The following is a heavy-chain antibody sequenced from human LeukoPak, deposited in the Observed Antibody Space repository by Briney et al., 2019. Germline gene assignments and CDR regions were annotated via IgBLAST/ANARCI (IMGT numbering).Heavy chain of an antibody. Sequence: GGSLRLSCAASGFTFSSYSRNWVRQGPGKGLEWGSSISSSSSYLYYADSGKGRFTVSRDKGKNYMYLQMNSLRAEDTAVYYCARGAAYCSGGSCYPSFDYWGQGTLVTVSS. CDR2: ISSSSSYL. V-gene: IGHV3-21*01. J-gene: IGHJ4*02. CDR1: GFTFSSYS. CDR3: ARGAAYCSGGSCYPSFDY. D-gene: IGHD2-15*01.